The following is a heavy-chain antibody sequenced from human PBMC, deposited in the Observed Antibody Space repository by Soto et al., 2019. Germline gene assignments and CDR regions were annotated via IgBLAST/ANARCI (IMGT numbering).Heavy chain of an antibody. J-gene: IGHJ4*02. CDR1: GDSISSGGYS. D-gene: IGHD5-18*01. CDR2: IYHSGST. Sequence: QLQLQESGSGLVKPSQTLSLTCVVSGDSISSGGYSWNWIRQPPGKGLEWIGYIYHSGSTYYNPSLKSRVTISVDKSKNQFSLKLSSVTAADTTVYYCARGRDTVFDYWGQGTLVTVSS. V-gene: IGHV4-30-2*01. CDR3: ARGRDTVFDY.